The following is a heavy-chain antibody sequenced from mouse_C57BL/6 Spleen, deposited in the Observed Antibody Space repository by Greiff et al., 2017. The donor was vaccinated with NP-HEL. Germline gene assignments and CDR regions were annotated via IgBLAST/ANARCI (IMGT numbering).Heavy chain of an antibody. J-gene: IGHJ2*01. CDR3: ARYGNWDERDYFDY. CDR1: GFTFTDYY. V-gene: IGHV7-3*01. CDR2: IRNKANGYTT. D-gene: IGHD4-1*01. Sequence: DVKLVESGGGLVQPGGSLSLSCAASGFTFTDYYMSWVRQPPGKALEWLGFIRNKANGYTTEYSASVKGRFTISRDNSQSILYLQMNALRAEDSATYYCARYGNWDERDYFDYWGQGTTLTVSS.